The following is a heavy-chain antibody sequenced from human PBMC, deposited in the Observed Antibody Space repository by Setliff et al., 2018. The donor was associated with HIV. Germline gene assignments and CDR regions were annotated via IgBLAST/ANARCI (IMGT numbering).Heavy chain of an antibody. CDR2: IHYSGST. Sequence: PSETLSLTCTVSGGSISSYYWSWIRQPPGKGLEWNGYIHYSGSTNYNPSLKRRFTISRDNAKNTLYLQMNSLRAEDTGVYYCHSGYDTEEQSYFDYWGQGTLVTVSS. D-gene: IGHD5-12*01. V-gene: IGHV4-59*12. CDR1: GGSISSYY. J-gene: IGHJ4*02. CDR3: HSGYDTEEQSYFDY.